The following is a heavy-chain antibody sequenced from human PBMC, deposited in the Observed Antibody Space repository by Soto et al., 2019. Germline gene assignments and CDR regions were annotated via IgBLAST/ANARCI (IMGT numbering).Heavy chain of an antibody. CDR2: IKQDGSEK. J-gene: IGHJ4*02. Sequence: PGGSLRLSCAASGFTFSSYWMSWVRQAPGKGLEWVANIKQDGSEKYYVDSVKGRFTISRDNAKNSLYLQMNSLRAEDTAVYYCARGGVVITTVVDYWGQGTLVTVSS. CDR3: ARGGVVITTVVDY. CDR1: GFTFSSYW. V-gene: IGHV3-7*01. D-gene: IGHD3-22*01.